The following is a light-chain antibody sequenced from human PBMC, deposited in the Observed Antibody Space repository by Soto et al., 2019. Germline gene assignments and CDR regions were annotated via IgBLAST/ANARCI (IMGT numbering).Light chain of an antibody. Sequence: DVVLTQSPLSLPVTLGQSASISCRSRQSLVYSDGNTYLSWFHQRPGQSPRRLIYKVSVRDHGVPDSVSGSGSGTGFTVRICRVEAEHVGVYYCMQGTHRPPYTFGQGTKLEIQ. CDR3: MQGTHRPPYT. V-gene: IGKV2-30*01. J-gene: IGKJ2*01. CDR1: QSLVYSDGNTY. CDR2: KVS.